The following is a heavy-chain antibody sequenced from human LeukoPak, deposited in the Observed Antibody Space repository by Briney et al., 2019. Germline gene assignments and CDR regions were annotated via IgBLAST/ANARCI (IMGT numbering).Heavy chain of an antibody. CDR1: GGSFNGYH. CDR3: ARGVYYGSGNYYNVWNY. D-gene: IGHD3-10*01. Sequence: QPSETLSLTCAVYGGSFNGYHWSWIRQPPGKGLEWIGEINHSGSTNYNPSLKSRVTISVDTSKNQFSLKLSSVTAADTAVYYCARGVYYGSGNYYNVWNYWGQGTLVTVSS. J-gene: IGHJ4*02. CDR2: INHSGST. V-gene: IGHV4-34*01.